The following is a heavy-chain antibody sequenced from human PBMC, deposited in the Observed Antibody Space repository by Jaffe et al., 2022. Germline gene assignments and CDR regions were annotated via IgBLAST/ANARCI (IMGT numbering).Heavy chain of an antibody. J-gene: IGHJ4*02. CDR1: GYSFTSYW. Sequence: EVQLVQSGAEVKKPGESLKISCKGSGYSFTSYWIGWVRQMPGKGLEWMGIIYPGDSDTRYSPSFQGQVTISADKSISTAYLQWSSLKASDTAMYYCVRLSPGYSSGWYDFGGATFDYWGQGTLVTVSS. CDR3: VRLSPGYSSGWYDFGGATFDY. V-gene: IGHV5-51*03. D-gene: IGHD6-19*01. CDR2: IYPGDSDT.